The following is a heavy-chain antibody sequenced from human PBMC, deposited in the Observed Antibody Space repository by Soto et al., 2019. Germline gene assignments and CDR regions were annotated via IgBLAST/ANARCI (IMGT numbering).Heavy chain of an antibody. V-gene: IGHV3-66*01. Sequence: EVQLVESGGGLVQPGGSLRLSCAASGFTVSTYYMNWVRQAPGEGLEWVSVVYSGGTTYYADSVRGRFTSSRDNSKSTLFLQMNILRAEDTAVYYCARGRSASSGFESCGQGTLVTVSS. D-gene: IGHD1-26*01. J-gene: IGHJ4*02. CDR1: GFTVSTYY. CDR3: ARGRSASSGFES. CDR2: VYSGGTT.